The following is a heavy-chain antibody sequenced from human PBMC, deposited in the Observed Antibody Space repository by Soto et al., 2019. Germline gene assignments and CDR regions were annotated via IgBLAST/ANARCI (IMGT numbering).Heavy chain of an antibody. V-gene: IGHV4-31*03. CDR1: GGSISSGGYY. J-gene: IGHJ5*02. D-gene: IGHD3-10*01. Sequence: PSETLSLTCTVSGGSISSGGYYWSWIRQHPGKGLEWIGYIYYSGNTYYNPSLKGRITLSLDMSKSQFSLKLTSVTAADTAMYYCAREEVAYFGSGSHNWFDPWGQGTLVTSPQ. CDR2: IYYSGNT. CDR3: AREEVAYFGSGSHNWFDP.